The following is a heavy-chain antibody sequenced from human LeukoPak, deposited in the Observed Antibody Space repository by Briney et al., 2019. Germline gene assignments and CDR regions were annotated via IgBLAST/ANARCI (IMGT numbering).Heavy chain of an antibody. J-gene: IGHJ3*02. CDR2: IKQDGSEK. CDR3: ARDIHYYDSSDSDSDI. CDR1: GFTFSSYW. V-gene: IGHV3-7*01. Sequence: GGSLRLSCAASGFTFSSYWMSWVRQAPGKGLEWVANIKQDGSEKYYVDSVKGRFTISGDNAKNSLYLQMNSLRAEDTAVYYCARDIHYYDSSDSDSDIWGQGTMVTVSS. D-gene: IGHD3-22*01.